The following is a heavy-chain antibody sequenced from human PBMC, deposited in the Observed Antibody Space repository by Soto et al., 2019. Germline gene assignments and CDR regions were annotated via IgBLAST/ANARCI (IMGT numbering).Heavy chain of an antibody. CDR3: AREDRDRETGLVPSAIDGMDV. CDR2: IIPIFGIA. D-gene: IGHD2-2*01. Sequence: QVQLVQSGAEVKKPGSSVKVSCKDSEGTFSRYSITWVRQAPGHGLEWIGRIIPIFGIASYAQKFQGRVTITADESTSTAYMELSSLRSDDTAVYYCAREDRDRETGLVPSAIDGMDVWGQWTTVTVSS. J-gene: IGHJ6*02. V-gene: IGHV1-69*08. CDR1: EGTFSRYS.